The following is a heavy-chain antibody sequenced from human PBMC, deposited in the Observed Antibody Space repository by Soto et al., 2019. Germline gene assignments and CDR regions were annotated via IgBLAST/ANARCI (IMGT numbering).Heavy chain of an antibody. V-gene: IGHV1-69*01. CDR1: GVSFNNNG. CDR3: ARVLYYGSGSYSPYGMDV. CDR2: VSPPFRTS. J-gene: IGHJ6*02. Sequence: QVQLVQSGAEVKKPGSSLKVSCKTSGVSFNNNGIGWVRQAPGHGLEWMGGVSPPFRTSNYARKFQGRISSTADASTGTVNMELSSLTSEDTAQYYCARVLYYGSGSYSPYGMDVWGQGTTVTVSS. D-gene: IGHD3-10*01.